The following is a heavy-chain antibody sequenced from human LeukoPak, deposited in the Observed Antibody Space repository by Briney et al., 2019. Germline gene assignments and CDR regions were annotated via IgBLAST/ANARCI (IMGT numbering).Heavy chain of an antibody. Sequence: PGGSLRLSCAASGFTFDDYAMHWVRQAPGKGLERVSGISGRSDSIYYADSVEGRFTISRDYSKSTVDLQMNSLRAEDTAVYYCAREKWERHHCGVDVWGQGTTVTVSS. CDR2: ISGRSDSI. D-gene: IGHD1-26*01. CDR1: GFTFDDYA. V-gene: IGHV3-23*01. J-gene: IGHJ6*02. CDR3: AREKWERHHCGVDV.